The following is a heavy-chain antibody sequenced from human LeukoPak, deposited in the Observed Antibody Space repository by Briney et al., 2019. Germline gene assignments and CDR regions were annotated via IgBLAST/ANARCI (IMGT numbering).Heavy chain of an antibody. CDR1: GGSISSYY. Sequence: SETLSLTCTVSGGSISSYYWSWIRQPAGKGLEWIGRIYTSGSTNYNPSLKSRVTMSVHTSKNQFSLKLSSVTAADTAVYYCATGRYLSPFDYWGQGTLVTVSS. J-gene: IGHJ4*02. CDR3: ATGRYLSPFDY. D-gene: IGHD3-10*01. CDR2: IYTSGST. V-gene: IGHV4-4*07.